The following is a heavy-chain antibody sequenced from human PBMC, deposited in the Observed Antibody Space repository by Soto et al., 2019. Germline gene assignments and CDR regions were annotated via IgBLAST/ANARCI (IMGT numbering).Heavy chain of an antibody. CDR3: ATAVVPAARGDYYMDV. Sequence: GGSLRLSCAASGFIFSDHYMDWVRQAPGKGLEWVGRTRNKAQSYTTEYAASGKGRFTISRDDSKNSLYLQMNSLKTEDTAVYVCATAVVPAARGDYYMDVWGKGTTVTVSS. CDR1: GFIFSDHY. D-gene: IGHD2-2*01. V-gene: IGHV3-72*01. J-gene: IGHJ6*03. CDR2: TRNKAQSYTT.